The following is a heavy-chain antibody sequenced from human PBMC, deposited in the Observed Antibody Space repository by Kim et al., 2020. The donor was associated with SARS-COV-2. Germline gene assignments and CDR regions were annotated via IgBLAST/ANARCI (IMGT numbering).Heavy chain of an antibody. J-gene: IGHJ4*02. D-gene: IGHD3-10*01. Sequence: SVKVSCKASGGTFSSYAISWVRQAPGQGLEWMGGIIPIFGTANYAQKFQGRVTITADESTSTAYMELSSLRSEDTAVYYCARGYYYGSGSHIAPFDYWGQGTLVTVSS. V-gene: IGHV1-69*13. CDR2: IIPIFGTA. CDR3: ARGYYYGSGSHIAPFDY. CDR1: GGTFSSYA.